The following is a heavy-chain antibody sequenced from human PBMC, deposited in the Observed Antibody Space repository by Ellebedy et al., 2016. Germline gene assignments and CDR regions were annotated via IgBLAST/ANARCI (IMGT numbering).Heavy chain of an antibody. CDR2: IIPIFGTA. D-gene: IGHD5-18*01. CDR1: GGTFSSYA. V-gene: IGHV1-69*13. J-gene: IGHJ6*02. CDR3: ARVGAMVISYYYYYGMDV. Sequence: SVKVSXKASGGTFSSYAISWVRQAPGQGLEWMGGIIPIFGTANYAQKFQGRVTITADESTSTAYMELSSLRSEDTAVYYCARVGAMVISYYYYYGMDVWGQGTTVTVSS.